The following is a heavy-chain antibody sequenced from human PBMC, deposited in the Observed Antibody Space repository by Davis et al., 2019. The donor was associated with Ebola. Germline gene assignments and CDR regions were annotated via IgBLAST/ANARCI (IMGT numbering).Heavy chain of an antibody. CDR2: IYSGGST. J-gene: IGHJ6*03. V-gene: IGHV3-53*01. CDR1: GFIVSSNY. CDR3: ARGPTNCYKCYYYMDV. D-gene: IGHD2-2*02. Sequence: PGGSLRLSCAASGFIVSSNYMSWVRQAPGKGPEWVSVIYSGGSTYYADSVKGRFTISRDNSKNTLYLQMNSLRADDTAMYYCARGPTNCYKCYYYMDVWGKGTTVTVSS.